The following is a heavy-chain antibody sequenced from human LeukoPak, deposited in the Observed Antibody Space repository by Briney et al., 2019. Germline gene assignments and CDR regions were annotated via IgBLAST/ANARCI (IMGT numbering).Heavy chain of an antibody. CDR2: INHSGST. J-gene: IGHJ4*02. Sequence: SETLSLTCAVYGGSFSGYYWSWIRQPPGKGLEWIGEINHSGSTNYNPSLKSRVTISVDTSRNQFSLKLTSVTAADTAVYYCASGDDYSNYYFNYWGQGTLLTVSP. CDR3: ASGDDYSNYYFNY. CDR1: GGSFSGYY. D-gene: IGHD4-11*01. V-gene: IGHV4-34*01.